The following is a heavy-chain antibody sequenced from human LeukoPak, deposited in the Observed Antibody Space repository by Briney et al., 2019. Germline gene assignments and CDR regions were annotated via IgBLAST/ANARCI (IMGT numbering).Heavy chain of an antibody. CDR1: GFAFSSYN. J-gene: IGHJ4*02. CDR2: ISTTSAYI. Sequence: GGSLRLSCAASGFAFSSYNMKWVRQAPGKGLEWVSFISTTSAYIYYADSVKGRFTVSRDNSKNLLYLQMDSLRVEDTAVYYCARAGTCSSTSCDGGIEYWGQGTLVTVSS. V-gene: IGHV3-21*06. CDR3: ARAGTCSSTSCDGGIEY. D-gene: IGHD2-2*01.